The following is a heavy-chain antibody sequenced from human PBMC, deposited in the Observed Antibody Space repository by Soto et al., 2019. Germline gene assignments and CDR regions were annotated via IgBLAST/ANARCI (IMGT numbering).Heavy chain of an antibody. CDR1: GGSISSYY. CDR2: IYYSGST. J-gene: IGHJ6*03. Sequence: SETLSLTCTVSGGSISSYYWSWIRQPPGKGLEWIGYIYYSGSTNYNPSLKSRVTISVDTSKNQFSLKLSSVTAADTAVYYCARRRRFGELLWSGYYMDAWGKGTTVTVSS. CDR3: ARRRRFGELLWSGYYMDA. D-gene: IGHD3-10*01. V-gene: IGHV4-59*08.